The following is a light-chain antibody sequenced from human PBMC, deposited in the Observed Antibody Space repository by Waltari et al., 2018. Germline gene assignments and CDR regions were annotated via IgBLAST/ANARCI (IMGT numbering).Light chain of an antibody. CDR1: QGISSY. Sequence: IQLTQSPSSLSASLRDRVTITCRASQGISSYLAWYQQKPGKAPKLLIYAASTLQSGVPSRFSGSGSGTDFTLTISSLQPEDFATYYCQQLNSYPLTFGGGTKVEIK. CDR2: AAS. J-gene: IGKJ4*01. CDR3: QQLNSYPLT. V-gene: IGKV1-9*01.